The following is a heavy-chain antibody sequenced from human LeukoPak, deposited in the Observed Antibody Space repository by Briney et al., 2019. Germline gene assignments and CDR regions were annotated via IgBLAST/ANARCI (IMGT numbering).Heavy chain of an antibody. CDR3: ARFAYGSRWYPGYSDL. Sequence: LGESLKISCKGSGYSFTSYWIGWVRQMPGKGLEWMGIIHPGDSDTRYSPTFQGQVTISVDKSISTAYLQWSSLKASDTAMYYCARFAYGSRWYPGYSDLWGRGTLVTVSS. D-gene: IGHD6-13*01. CDR2: IHPGDSDT. CDR1: GYSFTSYW. J-gene: IGHJ2*01. V-gene: IGHV5-51*01.